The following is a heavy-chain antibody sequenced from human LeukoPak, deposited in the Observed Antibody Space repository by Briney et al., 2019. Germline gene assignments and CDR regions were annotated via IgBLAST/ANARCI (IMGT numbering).Heavy chain of an antibody. D-gene: IGHD3-10*01. J-gene: IGHJ4*02. CDR3: ARGGGSPRN. CDR2: IYSTGTT. V-gene: IGHV4-59*11. CDR1: GGSINNHY. Sequence: PSETLSLTCTVSGGSINNHYWSWIRQPPGMGLEWVGYIYSTGTTNYNPSLKSRVTISLDKSKNQFSLKLSSVTATDTAIYYCARGGGSPRNWGQGTLVTVSS.